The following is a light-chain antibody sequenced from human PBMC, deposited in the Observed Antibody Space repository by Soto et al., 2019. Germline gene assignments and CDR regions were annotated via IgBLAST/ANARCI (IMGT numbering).Light chain of an antibody. CDR2: WAS. V-gene: IGKV4-1*01. J-gene: IGKJ4*01. CDR1: QSILYSSNNKNY. Sequence: DIVMTQSPDSLAVSLGERATVNCKSSQSILYSSNNKNYLAWYQQKPRQPPRLLIYWASTRESGVPDRFSGSGSGTDFTLTISSPQAEDVAVYYCQQYYGTPYSFGGGTKVDIK. CDR3: QQYYGTPYS.